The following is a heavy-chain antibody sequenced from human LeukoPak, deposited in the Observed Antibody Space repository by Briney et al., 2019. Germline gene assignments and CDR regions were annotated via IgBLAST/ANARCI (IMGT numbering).Heavy chain of an antibody. CDR2: ISAYNGNT. D-gene: IGHD3-22*01. CDR1: GYTFTSYG. V-gene: IGHV1-18*01. Sequence: ASAKVSCKASGYTFTSYGISWVRQAPGQGLEWMGWISAYNGNTNYAQKLQGRVTMTTDTSTSTAYMELRSLRSDDTAVYYCARASTYYYDSSGYPVDYWGQGTLVTVSS. J-gene: IGHJ4*02. CDR3: ARASTYYYDSSGYPVDY.